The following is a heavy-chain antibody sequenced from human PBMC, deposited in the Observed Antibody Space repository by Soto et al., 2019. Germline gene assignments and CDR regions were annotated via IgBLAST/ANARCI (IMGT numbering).Heavy chain of an antibody. Sequence: PGESLKISCQGSGYRFTSYWISWVRQLPGKGLEWMGRIDPSDSYTNYSPSFQGHVTISADKSISTAYLQWSSLKASDTAMYYCARRPIVVVPAAIIVDAFDIWGQGTMVTVSS. J-gene: IGHJ3*02. D-gene: IGHD2-2*01. CDR3: ARRPIVVVPAAIIVDAFDI. CDR1: GYRFTSYW. CDR2: IDPSDSYT. V-gene: IGHV5-10-1*01.